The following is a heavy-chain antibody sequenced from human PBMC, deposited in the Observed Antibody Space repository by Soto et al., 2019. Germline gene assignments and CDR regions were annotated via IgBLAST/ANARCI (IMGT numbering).Heavy chain of an antibody. D-gene: IGHD2-21*02. J-gene: IGHJ4*02. CDR2: IDGSGGDI. Sequence: EEQLLESGGDLVQPGGSLRLSCAASGFTFSSYAMGWVRQAPGTGLEWVSVIDGSGGDISLADSVKGRFTISRDNSLSTLFLHMNRLRVEDTGRYYWAKEGVSAAYVETSPFGLWCQGTLVTVAA. CDR1: GFTFSSYA. CDR3: AKEGVSAAYVETSPFGL. V-gene: IGHV3-23*01.